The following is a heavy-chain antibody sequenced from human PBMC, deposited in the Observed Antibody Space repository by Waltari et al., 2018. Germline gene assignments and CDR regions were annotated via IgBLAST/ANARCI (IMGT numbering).Heavy chain of an antibody. CDR2: IIPIFGTE. Sequence: QVQLVQSGAEVKKPGSSVKVSCKASGGTFSSYAISWVRQAPGQGLEWMGGIIPIFGTENHHRRFQGGGTIHADESTSTAYMELSSLRSEDTAVYYCARAWDYYDSSGYYADYWGQGTLVTVSS. V-gene: IGHV1-69*01. CDR3: ARAWDYYDSSGYYADY. CDR1: GGTFSSYA. J-gene: IGHJ4*02. D-gene: IGHD3-22*01.